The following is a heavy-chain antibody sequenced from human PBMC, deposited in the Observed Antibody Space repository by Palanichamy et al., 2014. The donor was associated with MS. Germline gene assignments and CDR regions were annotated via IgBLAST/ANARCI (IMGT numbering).Heavy chain of an antibody. D-gene: IGHD1-1*01. CDR3: AKVGTRDAFDI. CDR1: GFTFSSYG. J-gene: IGHJ3*02. Sequence: VEVWGRRGPGLGGPVRLSCAASGFTFSSYGMHWVRQAPGKGLEWVAFIRYDGSNKYYADSVKGRFTISRDNSKNTLYLQMNSLRAEDTAVYYCAKVGTRDAFDIWGQGTMVTVSS. CDR2: IRYDGSNK. V-gene: IGHV3-30*02.